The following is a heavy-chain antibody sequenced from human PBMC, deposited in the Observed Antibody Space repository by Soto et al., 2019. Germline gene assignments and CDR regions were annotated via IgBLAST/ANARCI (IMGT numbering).Heavy chain of an antibody. Sequence: ASVKVSCKVSGYTLTELSMHWVRQAPGKGLEWMGGFDPEDGETIYAQKFQGRVTMTEDTSTDTAYIELSSLRSEDTAVYYCATDPASSGWYVHWGQGTLVTVSS. J-gene: IGHJ4*02. CDR2: FDPEDGET. V-gene: IGHV1-24*01. D-gene: IGHD6-19*01. CDR3: ATDPASSGWYVH. CDR1: GYTLTELS.